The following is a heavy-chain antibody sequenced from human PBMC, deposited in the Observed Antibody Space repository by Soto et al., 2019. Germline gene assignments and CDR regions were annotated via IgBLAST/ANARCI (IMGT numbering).Heavy chain of an antibody. CDR1: GDSISSGGYS. CDR3: ARGEVVALGY. Sequence: QLQVQGSGSGLVKPSQTLSLTCAVSGDSISSGGYSWSWIRQPPGKGLEWIGYIYHSGSTYYNPSLKSRVTILVDRSKNQFSLKLSSVTAADTAVYYCARGEVVALGYWGQGTLVTVSS. D-gene: IGHD2-15*01. CDR2: IYHSGST. V-gene: IGHV4-30-2*01. J-gene: IGHJ4*02.